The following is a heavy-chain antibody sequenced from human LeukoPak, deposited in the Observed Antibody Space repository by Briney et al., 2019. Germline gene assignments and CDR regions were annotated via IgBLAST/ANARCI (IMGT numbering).Heavy chain of an antibody. Sequence: SETLSLTCTVSGGSISSYYWSWIRQPAGKGLEWIGRIYTSGSTNYNPSLKSRVTMSVDTSKNQFSLKLSSVTAADTAVYYCASFSSSWYGGEYNFDYWGQGTLVTVSS. CDR3: ASFSSSWYGGEYNFDY. J-gene: IGHJ4*02. D-gene: IGHD6-13*01. V-gene: IGHV4-4*07. CDR1: GGSISSYY. CDR2: IYTSGST.